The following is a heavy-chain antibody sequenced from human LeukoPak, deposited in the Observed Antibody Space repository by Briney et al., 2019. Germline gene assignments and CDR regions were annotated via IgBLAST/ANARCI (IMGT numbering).Heavy chain of an antibody. CDR2: IIPIFGTA. CDR1: GYTFTGYH. CDR3: ARASSGWYLFDY. D-gene: IGHD6-19*01. Sequence: SVKVSCKASGYTFTGYHMHWVRQAPGQGLEWMGGIIPIFGTANYAQKFQGRVTITADESTSTAYMELSSLRSEDTAVYYCARASSGWYLFDYWGQGTLVTVSS. V-gene: IGHV1-69*13. J-gene: IGHJ4*02.